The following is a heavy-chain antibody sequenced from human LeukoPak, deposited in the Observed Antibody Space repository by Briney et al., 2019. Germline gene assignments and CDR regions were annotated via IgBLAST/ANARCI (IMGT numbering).Heavy chain of an antibody. D-gene: IGHD3-22*01. V-gene: IGHV3-74*01. CDR2: IKSDGST. Sequence: GGSLRLSCAASGFTFSGAWMHWVRQVPGKGLVWVSIIKSDGSTIYADSVKGRFTISRDNAKSTVYLQMNSLRAEDTAVYYCARDYYYSVDYWGQGTLVTVSS. J-gene: IGHJ4*02. CDR3: ARDYYYSVDY. CDR1: GFTFSGAW.